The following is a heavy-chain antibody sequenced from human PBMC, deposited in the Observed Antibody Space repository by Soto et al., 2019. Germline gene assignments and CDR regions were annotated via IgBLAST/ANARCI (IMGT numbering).Heavy chain of an antibody. CDR2: ISDDGKFK. D-gene: IGHD1-1*01. CDR3: TKDRRAGTGDAFDI. Sequence: GGSLRLSCSASEFRFSDYDMHWVRQAPGKGLEWVAVISDDGKFKFYGDSVKGRFTISRDNPRATLYLQMDSLRSEDTAVYYCTKDRRAGTGDAFDIWGQGTMVTVSS. J-gene: IGHJ3*02. V-gene: IGHV3-30*18. CDR1: EFRFSDYD.